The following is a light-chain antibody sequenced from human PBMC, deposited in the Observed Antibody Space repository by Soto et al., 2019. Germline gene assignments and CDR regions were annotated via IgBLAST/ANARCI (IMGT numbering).Light chain of an antibody. J-gene: IGKJ3*01. CDR1: QSVSSY. Sequence: ELVLTQSPATLSLSPGERATLSCRASQSVSSYLAWYQQKPGQAPRPLIYDASNRDTGIPARFSGSGSGADFTLTSSSVEPEDFAVYYCQQRSNWSPSVTFGPGTKVYSK. V-gene: IGKV3-11*01. CDR3: QQRSNWSPSVT. CDR2: DAS.